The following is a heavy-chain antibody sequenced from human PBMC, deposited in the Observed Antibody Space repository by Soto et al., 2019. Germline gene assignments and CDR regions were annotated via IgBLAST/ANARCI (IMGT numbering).Heavy chain of an antibody. CDR3: ARDESSTSYYYGMDV. Sequence: ASVKVSCKASGYTFTSYAMHWVRQAPGQRLEWMGWINAGNGNTKYSQKFQGRVTITRDTSASTAYMELSSLRSEDTAVYYCARDESSTSYYYGMDVWGQGTTVTAP. V-gene: IGHV1-3*01. J-gene: IGHJ6*02. D-gene: IGHD2-2*01. CDR1: GYTFTSYA. CDR2: INAGNGNT.